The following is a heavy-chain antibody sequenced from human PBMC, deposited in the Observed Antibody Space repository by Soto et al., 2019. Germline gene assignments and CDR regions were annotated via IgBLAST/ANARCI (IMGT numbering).Heavy chain of an antibody. CDR1: GFTFSSHA. Sequence: GGSLRLSCAASGFTFSSHAMHWVRQAPGKGLEFVSAISSNGGSTYYANSVKGRFTISRDNSKNTVYLQMGSLRAEDMAVFHCVRGGATKVDPWGQGTLVTVSS. CDR3: VRGGATKVDP. J-gene: IGHJ5*02. V-gene: IGHV3-64*01. CDR2: ISSNGGST. D-gene: IGHD5-12*01.